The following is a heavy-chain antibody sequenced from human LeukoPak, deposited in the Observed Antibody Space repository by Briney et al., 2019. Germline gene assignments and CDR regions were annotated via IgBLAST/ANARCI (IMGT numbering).Heavy chain of an antibody. CDR2: MESDGSST. J-gene: IGHJ3*02. V-gene: IGHV3-74*01. D-gene: IGHD4-17*01. Sequence: GGSLRLSCAASGFIFSSYWMYWVRQAPGKGLVWVSRMESDGSSTSYADSVKGRFTISRDNAKNTLYLQMTSLRAEDTAVYYCAREYRYGDYQRDAFDIWGQGTMVTVSS. CDR3: AREYRYGDYQRDAFDI. CDR1: GFIFSSYW.